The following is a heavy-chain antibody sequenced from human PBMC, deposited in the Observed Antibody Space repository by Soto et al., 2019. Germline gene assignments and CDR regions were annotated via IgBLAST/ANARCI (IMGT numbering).Heavy chain of an antibody. V-gene: IGHV1-46*01. J-gene: IGHJ6*02. CDR1: GYTFTSYY. CDR3: AREYYDSSGYYSPYYYGMDV. D-gene: IGHD3-22*01. CDR2: INPSGGST. Sequence: ASVKVSCKASGYTFTSYYMHWVRQAPGQGLEWMGIINPSGGSTSYAQKFQGRVTMTRDTSTSTVYMELSSLRSEDTAVYYCAREYYDSSGYYSPYYYGMDVWGQGTTVTVSS.